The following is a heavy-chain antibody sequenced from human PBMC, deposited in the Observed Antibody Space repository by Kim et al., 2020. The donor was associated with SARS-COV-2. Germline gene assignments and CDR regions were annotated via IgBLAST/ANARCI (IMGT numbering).Heavy chain of an antibody. CDR1: GFNFSTFG. CDR3: ARDRRDPKALDGFNL. Sequence: GGSLRLSCAAFGFNFSTFGMHWVRQPPGKGLEWVSLISYRGDDKFYADSVKGRFTISRDNSKNVLYLQLHRLRLEDSLVYYCARDRRDPKALDGFNLW. V-gene: IGHV3-30*03. J-gene: IGHJ2*01. CDR2: ISYRGDDK. D-gene: IGHD2-8*01.